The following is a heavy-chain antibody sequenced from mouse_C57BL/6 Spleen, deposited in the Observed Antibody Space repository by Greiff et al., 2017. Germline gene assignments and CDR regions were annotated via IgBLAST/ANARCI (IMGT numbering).Heavy chain of an antibody. Sequence: QVTLQESGPGILQSSPTLSLTCSFSGFSLSTSGMGVSWLRQPSGKGLEWLAHMYWDDDKRYNPSLKSRLTISKDTSRNQVLLKITRVDNADTATYYCARSYGYDVFAYWGQGTLVTVSA. CDR1: GFSLSTSGMG. CDR3: ARSYGYDVFAY. J-gene: IGHJ3*01. V-gene: IGHV8-12*01. CDR2: MYWDDDK. D-gene: IGHD2-2*01.